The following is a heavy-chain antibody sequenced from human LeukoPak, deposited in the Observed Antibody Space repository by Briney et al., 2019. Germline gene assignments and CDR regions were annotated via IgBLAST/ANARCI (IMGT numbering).Heavy chain of an antibody. CDR2: IWYDGSNK. D-gene: IGHD3-22*01. Sequence: GGSLRLSCAASGFTFSSYGMHWVRQAPGKRLEWVAVIWYDGSNKYYADSVKGRFTISRDNSKNTLYLQMNSLRAEDTAVYYCARDPTYYYDSSGYSNFDYWGQGTLVTVSS. CDR1: GFTFSSYG. CDR3: ARDPTYYYDSSGYSNFDY. V-gene: IGHV3-33*01. J-gene: IGHJ4*02.